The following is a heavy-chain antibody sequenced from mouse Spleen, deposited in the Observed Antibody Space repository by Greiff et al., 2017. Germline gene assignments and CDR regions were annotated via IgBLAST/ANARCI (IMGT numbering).Heavy chain of an antibody. J-gene: IGHJ1*01. D-gene: IGHD4-1*01. CDR1: GFNIKDYY. CDR2: IDPEDGET. V-gene: IGHV14-2*01. Sequence: VQLQQSGAELVKPGASVKLSCTASGFNIKDYYMHWVKQRTEQGLEWIGRIDPEDGETKYAPKFQGKATLTADTSSNTAYLQLSSLTSEDTAVYYCDRTGYWYFDVWGAGTTVTVSS. CDR3: DRTGYWYFDV.